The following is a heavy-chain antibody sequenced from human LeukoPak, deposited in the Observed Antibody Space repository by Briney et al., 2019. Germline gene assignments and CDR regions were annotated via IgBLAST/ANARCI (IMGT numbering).Heavy chain of an antibody. CDR3: ARDGHYYDSSGYPLGYFQH. Sequence: GASVKVSCKASGYAFTGYYMHWVRQAPGQGLEWMGWVNPNSGGTNYAQKFQGRVTMTRDTSISTAYMELSRLRSDDTAVYYCARDGHYYDSSGYPLGYFQHWGQGTLVTVSS. J-gene: IGHJ1*01. D-gene: IGHD3-22*01. CDR1: GYAFTGYY. CDR2: VNPNSGGT. V-gene: IGHV1-2*02.